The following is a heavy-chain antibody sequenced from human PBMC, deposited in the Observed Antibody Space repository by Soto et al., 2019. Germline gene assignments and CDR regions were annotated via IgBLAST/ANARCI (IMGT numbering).Heavy chain of an antibody. Sequence: PGGSLRLSCAASGFTFSTYAMTWVRQAPGKGLEWVSIISSSGDATYYLDSVKGRFTISRDNSRNTLHLQMNSLRAEDAAVYFCAKNGDFWSWGMDVWGQGTTVTVSS. CDR2: ISSSGDAT. D-gene: IGHD3-3*01. V-gene: IGHV3-23*01. CDR1: GFTFSTYA. CDR3: AKNGDFWSWGMDV. J-gene: IGHJ6*02.